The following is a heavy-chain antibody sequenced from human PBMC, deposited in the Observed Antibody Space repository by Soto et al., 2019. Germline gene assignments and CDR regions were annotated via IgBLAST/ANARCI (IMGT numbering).Heavy chain of an antibody. J-gene: IGHJ4*02. D-gene: IGHD3-3*01. CDR3: ARWSYLDY. CDR1: GFTFSSYA. V-gene: IGHV3-23*01. CDR2: ITGNGGST. Sequence: GGSLRLSCAASGFTFSSYAMVWVRQAPGKGLEWVSTITGNGGSTAYADSVKGRFSISRDNSQSTLYLQMNSLRADDTAMYYCARWSYLDYWGQGTRVTVSS.